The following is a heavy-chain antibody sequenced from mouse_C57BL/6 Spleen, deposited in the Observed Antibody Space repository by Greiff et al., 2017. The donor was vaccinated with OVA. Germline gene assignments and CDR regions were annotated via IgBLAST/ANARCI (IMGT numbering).Heavy chain of an antibody. CDR1: GFSLTSYG. CDR2: IWGDGST. CDR3: AKFYGYDESAMDY. V-gene: IGHV2-3*01. D-gene: IGHD2-2*01. J-gene: IGHJ4*01. Sequence: VKLQQSGPGLVAPSQSLSITCTVSGFSLTSYGVSWVRQPPGQGLEWLGVIWGDGSTNYHSALISRLSISNNNSKGQIFLKLNSLQTDDTATYYGAKFYGYDESAMDYWGQGTSVTVSS.